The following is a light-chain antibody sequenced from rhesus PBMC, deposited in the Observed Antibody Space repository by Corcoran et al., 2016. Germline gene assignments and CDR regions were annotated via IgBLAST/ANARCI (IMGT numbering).Light chain of an antibody. Sequence: EIVLTQSPATLSLSPGERATLSCRASQSVSHTLAWYQQQPEQAPRLLIYGASNRATGIPDRVSGSGSWADFTLTISSLEPEDFAVYYCQQYSDWPLTFGGGTKVEIK. V-gene: IGKV3-42*03. CDR2: GAS. J-gene: IGKJ4*01. CDR1: QSVSHT. CDR3: QQYSDWPLT.